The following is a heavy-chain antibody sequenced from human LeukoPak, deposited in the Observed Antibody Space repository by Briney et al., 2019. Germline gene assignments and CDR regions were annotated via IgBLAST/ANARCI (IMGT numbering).Heavy chain of an antibody. Sequence: GGTLRLSCAASGFTFSSCGMSWVRQAPGKGLEWVSAISSSGGSTYYADSVKGRFTISRDNSKNTLYLQMNSLRAEDTAVYYCARVWATSWGFDPWGQGTLVTVSS. D-gene: IGHD2-2*01. CDR3: ARVWATSWGFDP. J-gene: IGHJ5*02. CDR1: GFTFSSCG. V-gene: IGHV3-23*01. CDR2: ISSSGGST.